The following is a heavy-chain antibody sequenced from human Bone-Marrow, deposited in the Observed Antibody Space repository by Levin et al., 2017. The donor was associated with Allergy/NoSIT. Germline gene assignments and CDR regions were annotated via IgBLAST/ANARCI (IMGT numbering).Heavy chain of an antibody. J-gene: IGHJ4*02. V-gene: IGHV2-5*02. CDR1: GFSLSTSGVG. Sequence: NGSGPTLVKPTQTLTLTCTFSGFSLSTSGVGVGWIRQPPGKALEWLALIYWDDDKRYSPSLKSRLTITKDTSKNQVVLTMTNMDPVDTATYYCARQQLWLLDAWYYFDYWGQGTLVTVSS. CDR2: IYWDDDK. D-gene: IGHD5-18*01. CDR3: ARQQLWLLDAWYYFDY.